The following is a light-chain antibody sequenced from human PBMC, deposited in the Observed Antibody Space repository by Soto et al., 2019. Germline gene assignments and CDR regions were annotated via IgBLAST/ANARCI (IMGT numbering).Light chain of an antibody. CDR1: SSDVGGYNF. Sequence: QSALTQPPSASGSPGQSVTISCTGTSSDVGGYNFVSWYQQHPGKAPKLMIYEVSKRPSGVPDRFSASKSGNTASLTVSGLQAEDEADYYRSSYAGSNNVLFGGGTKRTVL. J-gene: IGLJ2*01. CDR2: EVS. V-gene: IGLV2-8*01. CDR3: SSYAGSNNVL.